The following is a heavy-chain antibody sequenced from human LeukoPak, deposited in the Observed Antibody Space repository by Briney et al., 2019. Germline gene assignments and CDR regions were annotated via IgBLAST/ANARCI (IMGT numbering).Heavy chain of an antibody. CDR3: AKDVRTIIAVAGTFDD. CDR2: ISYDGSNT. Sequence: GGSLRLSCAASGFTFSSYAMHWVRQAPGKGLEWVAVISYDGSNTYYADSVKGRFTISRDKSKNTLYLQMSSLRAEDTAVYYCAKDVRTIIAVAGTFDDWGQGTLVTVSS. J-gene: IGHJ4*02. CDR1: GFTFSSYA. D-gene: IGHD6-19*01. V-gene: IGHV3-30-3*01.